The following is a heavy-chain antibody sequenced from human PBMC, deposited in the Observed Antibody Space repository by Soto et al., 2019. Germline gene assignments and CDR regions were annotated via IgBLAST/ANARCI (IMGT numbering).Heavy chain of an antibody. Sequence: QVQLQESGPGLVKPSETLSLTCTVSGGSISSYYWSWIRQPPGKGLEWIGYIYYSGSTNYNPSLKSRVTMSVATSRNQSPLKLSSVTAADTAVYYCASLNYDSGGYYSLFDYWGQGTLVTVSS. CDR3: ASLNYDSGGYYSLFDY. V-gene: IGHV4-59*01. CDR2: IYYSGST. CDR1: GGSISSYY. D-gene: IGHD3-22*01. J-gene: IGHJ4*02.